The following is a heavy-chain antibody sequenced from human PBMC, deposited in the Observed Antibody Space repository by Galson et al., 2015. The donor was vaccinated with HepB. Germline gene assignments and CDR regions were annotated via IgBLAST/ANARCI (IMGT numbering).Heavy chain of an antibody. CDR3: MREWGDYALGF. CDR2: IYNSGST. CDR1: GGSISIGGHF. V-gene: IGHV4-31*03. J-gene: IGHJ4*02. D-gene: IGHD4-17*01. Sequence: PLSLTCTVSGGSISIGGHFYRWIRQRPGKGLEWIGYIYNSGSTNYNPSLKSRVTISVDTSKNQFSLKLSSVTAADTAIYYCMREWGDYALGFWGQGTPVTVSS.